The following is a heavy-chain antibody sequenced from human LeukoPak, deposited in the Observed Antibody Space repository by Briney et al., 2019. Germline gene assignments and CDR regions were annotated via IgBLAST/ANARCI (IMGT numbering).Heavy chain of an antibody. CDR1: GGSISSGDYY. J-gene: IGHJ6*03. V-gene: IGHV4-30-4*08. Sequence: SETLSLTCTVSGGSISSGDYYWSWIRQPPGKGLEWIGYIYYSGSTYYNPSLESRVTISVDTSKNQFSLKLSSVTAADTAVYYCAGIPQPYCSGGSCYYYYYMDVWGKGTTVTVSS. CDR2: IYYSGST. CDR3: AGIPQPYCSGGSCYYYYYMDV. D-gene: IGHD2-15*01.